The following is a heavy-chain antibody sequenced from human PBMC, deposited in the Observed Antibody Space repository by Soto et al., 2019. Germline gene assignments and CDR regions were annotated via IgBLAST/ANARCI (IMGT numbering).Heavy chain of an antibody. CDR2: LYHIGST. Sequence: PSETLSLTCAVSGYSISSGNYWAWIRQPPGRWLEWIGSLYHIGSTHYHTSLKSRVTISVDTSKNHFSLELSSVTAADTAIYYCRSSTSCYDESCVDVWGQGTMVTVSS. CDR1: GYSISSGNY. J-gene: IGHJ6*02. CDR3: RSSTSCYDESCVDV. V-gene: IGHV4-38-2*01. D-gene: IGHD2-2*01.